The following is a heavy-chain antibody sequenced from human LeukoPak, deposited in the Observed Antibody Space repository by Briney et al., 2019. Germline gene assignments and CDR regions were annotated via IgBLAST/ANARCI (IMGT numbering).Heavy chain of an antibody. CDR3: ARDSAIAAAVYFDY. CDR1: GFTFSSYG. J-gene: IGHJ4*02. D-gene: IGHD6-13*01. Sequence: GGSLRLSCAASGFTFSSYGMYWVRQAPGKGLEWVAFIRYDGSNKYYADSVKGRFTISRDNAKNSLYLQMNSLRAEDTAVYYCARDSAIAAAVYFDYWGQGTLVTVSS. CDR2: IRYDGSNK. V-gene: IGHV3-30*02.